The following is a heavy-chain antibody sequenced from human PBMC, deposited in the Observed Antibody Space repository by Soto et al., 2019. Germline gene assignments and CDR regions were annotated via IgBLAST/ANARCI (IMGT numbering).Heavy chain of an antibody. CDR3: ARDSLGYCTSTSCYWSEDY. CDR1: GFTFSTYW. CDR2: IKQDGSEK. V-gene: IGHV3-7*03. Sequence: EVQLVESGGGLVQPGGSLRLSCSASGFTFSTYWMSWVRQAPGKGLEWVANIKQDGSEKYYVDSVKGRFTISRDNAKNSLYLQMNSLRAEYTAVYYCARDSLGYCTSTSCYWSEDYWGQGTLVTVSS. D-gene: IGHD2-2*01. J-gene: IGHJ4*02.